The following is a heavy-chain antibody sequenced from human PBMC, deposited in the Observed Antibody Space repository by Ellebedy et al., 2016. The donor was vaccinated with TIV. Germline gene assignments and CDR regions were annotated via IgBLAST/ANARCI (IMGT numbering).Heavy chain of an antibody. V-gene: IGHV1-69*13. CDR1: GYTFTSYD. CDR2: IIPIFGTA. Sequence: SVKVSCXASGYTFTSYDINWVRQATGQGLEWMGGIIPIFGTANYAQKFQGRVTITADESTSTAYMELSSLRSEDTAVYYCARPHGYSYGPFDYWGQGTLVTVSS. D-gene: IGHD5-18*01. CDR3: ARPHGYSYGPFDY. J-gene: IGHJ4*02.